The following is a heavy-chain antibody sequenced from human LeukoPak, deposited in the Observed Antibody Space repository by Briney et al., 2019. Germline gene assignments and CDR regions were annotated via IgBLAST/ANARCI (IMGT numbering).Heavy chain of an antibody. Sequence: SETLSLTCTVSGCSISSFYWSWSRQPPGKGLEWIGSIYNSGSTNYNPSLKSRVTISVDTSKNQFSLKLSYVTAADTAVYYCARGIVVRGSYYSGMDVWGQGTTVTVSS. CDR3: ARGIVVRGSYYSGMDV. CDR2: IYNSGST. J-gene: IGHJ6*02. CDR1: GCSISSFY. D-gene: IGHD3-10*01. V-gene: IGHV4-59*01.